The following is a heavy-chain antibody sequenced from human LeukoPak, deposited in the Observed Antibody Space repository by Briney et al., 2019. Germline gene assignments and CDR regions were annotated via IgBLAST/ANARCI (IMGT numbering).Heavy chain of an antibody. D-gene: IGHD2-2*01. CDR3: ARLVVPAAPFFDY. Sequence: SGTLSLTCAVSGGSISSSNWWSWVRQPPGKGLEWIGYIYYSGSTYYNPSLKSRVTISVDTSKNQFSLKLSSVTAADTAVYYCARLVVPAAPFFDYWGQGTLVTVSS. V-gene: IGHV4-4*02. J-gene: IGHJ4*02. CDR2: IYYSGST. CDR1: GGSISSSNW.